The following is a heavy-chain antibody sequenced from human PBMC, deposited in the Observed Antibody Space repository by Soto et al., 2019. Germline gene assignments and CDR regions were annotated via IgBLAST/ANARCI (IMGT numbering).Heavy chain of an antibody. CDR1: GGSISNYY. CDR3: ARAHYYGSGTWYFDL. CDR2: IYYSGTT. J-gene: IGHJ2*01. D-gene: IGHD3-10*01. V-gene: IGHV4-59*01. Sequence: QVQLQESGPGLVKPSETLSHTCTVSGGSISNYYWNWIRQSPGKELEYIGYIYYSGTTNYNPSLESRVTISVDTSKNQFFLKLSSVTAADTAVYYCARAHYYGSGTWYFDLWGRGTLVTVSS.